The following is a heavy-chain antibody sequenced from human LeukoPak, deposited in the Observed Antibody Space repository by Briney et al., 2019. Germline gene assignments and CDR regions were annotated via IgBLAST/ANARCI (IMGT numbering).Heavy chain of an antibody. CDR3: AREGWGIAAAGPHHYFDY. Sequence: SETLSLTCTVSGGSIISSSYYWGWIRQPPEKGLEWIGTFYYSGSTYYNPSLKSRVTISVDTSKNQFSLKLSSVTAADTAVYYCAREGWGIAAAGPHHYFDYWGQGTLVTVSS. CDR1: GGSIISSSYY. CDR2: FYYSGST. J-gene: IGHJ4*02. V-gene: IGHV4-39*07. D-gene: IGHD6-13*01.